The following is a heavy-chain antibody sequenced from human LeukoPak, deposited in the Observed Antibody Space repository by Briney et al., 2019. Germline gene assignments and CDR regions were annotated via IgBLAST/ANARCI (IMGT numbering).Heavy chain of an antibody. CDR3: ARAGNYYGDYDF. CDR2: ISGSGSIT. Sequence: GGSLRLSCAASGFTFSSYAMSWVRQAPGKGLEWVSTISGSGSITYYADSVRGRFTISRDNSRNTLYLQMNSLRADDTAVYYCARAGNYYGDYDFWGQGTLVTVSS. D-gene: IGHD4-17*01. CDR1: GFTFSSYA. J-gene: IGHJ4*02. V-gene: IGHV3-23*01.